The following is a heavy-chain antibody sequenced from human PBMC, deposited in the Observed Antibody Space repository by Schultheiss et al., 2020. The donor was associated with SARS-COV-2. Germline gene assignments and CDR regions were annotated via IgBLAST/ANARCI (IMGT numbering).Heavy chain of an antibody. CDR3: ARDQYSYGPDPYYYYGMDV. D-gene: IGHD5-18*01. J-gene: IGHJ6*02. CDR1: GGSVSSGSYY. V-gene: IGHV4-61*01. CDR2: IYNSGST. Sequence: SETLSLTCTVSGGSVSSGSYYWSWMRQPPGMGLEWIGYIYNSGSTNYNPSLKSRVTISVDTSKNQFSLKLSSVTAADTAVYYCARDQYSYGPDPYYYYGMDVWGQGTTVTVSS.